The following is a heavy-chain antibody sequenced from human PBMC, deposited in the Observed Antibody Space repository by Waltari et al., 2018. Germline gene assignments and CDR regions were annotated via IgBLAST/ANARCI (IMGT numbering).Heavy chain of an antibody. CDR3: ARGRVGATYYFDY. Sequence: APGQGLELMGWISAYNGNTNYAQKLQGRVTMTTDTSTSTAYMELRSLRSDDTAVYYCARGRVGATYYFDYWGQGTLVTVSS. D-gene: IGHD1-26*01. CDR2: ISAYNGNT. V-gene: IGHV1-18*01. J-gene: IGHJ4*02.